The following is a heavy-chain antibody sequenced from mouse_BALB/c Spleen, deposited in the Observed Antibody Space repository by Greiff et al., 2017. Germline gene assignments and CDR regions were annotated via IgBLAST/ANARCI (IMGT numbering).Heavy chain of an antibody. D-gene: IGHD4-1*01. Sequence: EVQGVESGGGLVKPGGSLKLSCAASGFTFSDYYMYWVRQTPEKRLEWVATISDGGSYTYYPDSVKGRFTISRDNAKNNLYLQMSSLKSEDTAMYYCARDRGGTDYFDYWGQGTTLTVSS. V-gene: IGHV5-4*02. CDR2: ISDGGSYT. J-gene: IGHJ2*01. CDR3: ARDRGGTDYFDY. CDR1: GFTFSDYY.